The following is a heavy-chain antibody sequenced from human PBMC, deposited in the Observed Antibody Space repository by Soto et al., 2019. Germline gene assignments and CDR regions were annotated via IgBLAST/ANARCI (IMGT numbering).Heavy chain of an antibody. CDR2: IIPIFGTA. Sequence: SVKVSCKASGGTFSSYAISWVRQAPGQGLEWMGGIIPIFGTANYAQKFQGWVTMTRDTSISTAYMELSRLRSDDTAVYYCARDGLEHRERSAYCYGMDVWGQGTTVTVSS. D-gene: IGHD1-1*01. CDR1: GGTFSSYA. CDR3: ARDGLEHRERSAYCYGMDV. V-gene: IGHV1-69*05. J-gene: IGHJ6*02.